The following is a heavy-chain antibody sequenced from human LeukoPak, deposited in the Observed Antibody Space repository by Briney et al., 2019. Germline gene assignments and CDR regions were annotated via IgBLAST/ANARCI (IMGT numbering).Heavy chain of an antibody. CDR2: ISSSGSTI. D-gene: IGHD3-9*01. CDR3: ARDSGVPPPYDILTGYPVYYFDY. Sequence: PGGSLRLSCAASGFTFSSYEMNWVRQAPGKGLEWVSYISSSGSTIYYADSVKGRFTISRDNAKNSLYLQMNSLRAEDTAVYYCARDSGVPPPYDILTGYPVYYFDYWGQGTLVTVSS. CDR1: GFTFSSYE. V-gene: IGHV3-48*03. J-gene: IGHJ4*02.